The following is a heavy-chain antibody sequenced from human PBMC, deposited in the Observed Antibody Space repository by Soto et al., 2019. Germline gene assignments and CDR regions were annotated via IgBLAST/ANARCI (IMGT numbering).Heavy chain of an antibody. Sequence: GGSLRLSCAASGFTFSSYGMHWVRQAPGKGLEWVAVISYDGSNKYYADSVKGRFTISRDNSKNTLYLQMISLRAEDTAVYYCAKDLLGGNSGPFDSWGQGTLVTVSS. CDR3: AKDLLGGNSGPFDS. J-gene: IGHJ4*02. V-gene: IGHV3-30*18. CDR2: ISYDGSNK. CDR1: GFTFSSYG. D-gene: IGHD2-21*02.